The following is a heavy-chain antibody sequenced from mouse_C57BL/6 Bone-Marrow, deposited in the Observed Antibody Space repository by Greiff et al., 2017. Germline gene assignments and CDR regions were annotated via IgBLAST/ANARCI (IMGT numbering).Heavy chain of an antibody. V-gene: IGHV2-2*01. Sequence: QVQLKESGPGLVQPSQSLSITCTVSGFSLTSYGVHWVRQSPGKGLEWLGVIWRGGSTDYNAAFISSLSISKDNSKGQVFFKMNSLQADDTAIYYCARLIYDGNDVDAMDYWGQGTSVTVSS. D-gene: IGHD2-2*01. CDR1: GFSLTSYG. J-gene: IGHJ4*01. CDR3: ARLIYDGNDVDAMDY. CDR2: IWRGGST.